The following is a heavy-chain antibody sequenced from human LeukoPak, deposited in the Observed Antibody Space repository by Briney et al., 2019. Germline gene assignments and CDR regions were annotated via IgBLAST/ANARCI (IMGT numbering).Heavy chain of an antibody. CDR1: GGSFSGYY. J-gene: IGHJ5*02. V-gene: IGHV4-34*01. Sequence: PSETLSLTCTVYGGSFSGYYWSWIRQPPGKGLEWIGEINHSGSTNYNPSLKSRVAISVDTSKNQFSLKLSSVTAADTAVYYCARHSAGWGITMVRRPSWFDPWGQGTLVTVSS. CDR3: ARHSAGWGITMVRRPSWFDP. D-gene: IGHD3-10*01. CDR2: INHSGST.